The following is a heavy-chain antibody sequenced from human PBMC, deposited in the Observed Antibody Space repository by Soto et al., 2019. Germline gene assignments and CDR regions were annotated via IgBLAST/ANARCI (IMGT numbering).Heavy chain of an antibody. CDR2: LSSDGFGA. J-gene: IGHJ6*02. CDR3: AKDLEATYYYYGMDV. Sequence: GGSLRLSCAASGFSLSPYWMHWVRQVPGRGLEWVARLSSDGFGAAYADSVKGRFTISRDNSKNTLYLQMNSLRAEDTAVYYCAKDLEATYYYYGMDVWGQGTTVTVSS. V-gene: IGHV3-74*03. CDR1: GFSLSPYW. D-gene: IGHD5-12*01.